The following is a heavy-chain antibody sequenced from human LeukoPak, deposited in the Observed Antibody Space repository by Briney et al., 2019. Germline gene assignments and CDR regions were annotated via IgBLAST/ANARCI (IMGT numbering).Heavy chain of an antibody. D-gene: IGHD6-13*01. CDR1: GYTFTGYY. J-gene: IGHJ4*02. Sequence: ASVKVSCKASGYTFTGYYMHWVRQAPGQGLEWMGWINPNSGGTNYAQKFQGRVTTTRDTSISTAYMELSRLRSDDTAMYYCARCRVVSGSCPHGFDYWGQGTLVTVSS. V-gene: IGHV1-2*02. CDR2: INPNSGGT. CDR3: ARCRVVSGSCPHGFDY.